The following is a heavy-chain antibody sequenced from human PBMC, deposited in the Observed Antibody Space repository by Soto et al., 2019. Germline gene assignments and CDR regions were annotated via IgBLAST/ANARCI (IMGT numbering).Heavy chain of an antibody. V-gene: IGHV4-34*01. Sequence: SETLSLTCAVYGGSFSGYYWSWIRQPPGKGLEWIGEINHSGSTNYNPSLKSRVTISVDTSKNQFSLKLSSVTAADTAVYYCARDLYSSGWWYWGQGTLVTVSS. CDR3: ARDLYSSGWWY. J-gene: IGHJ4*02. CDR1: GGSFSGYY. D-gene: IGHD6-19*01. CDR2: INHSGST.